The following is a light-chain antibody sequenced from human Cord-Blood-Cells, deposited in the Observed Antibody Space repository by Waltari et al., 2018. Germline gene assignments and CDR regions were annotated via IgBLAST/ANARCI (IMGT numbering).Light chain of an antibody. CDR1: QSISSY. CDR2: AAS. CDR3: QQSYSTPYS. J-gene: IGKJ2*03. V-gene: IGKV1-39*01. Sequence: DIQMTQSPSSLSASVGDRVTITCRASQSISSYLNGYQQKPGKAPKLLIYAASSLQSGVPSRFSGSGSGTDFTHTISSLQPEDFATYYCQQSYSTPYSFGQGTKLEIK.